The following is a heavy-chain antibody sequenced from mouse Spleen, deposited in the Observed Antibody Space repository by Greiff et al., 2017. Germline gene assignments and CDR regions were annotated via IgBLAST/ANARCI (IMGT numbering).Heavy chain of an antibody. Sequence: EVQGVESGGGLVKPGGSLKLSCAASGFTFSSYTMSWVRQTPEKRLEWVATISGGGGNTYYPDSVKGRFTISRDNAKNTLYLQMSSLRSEDTALYYCARSRGAWFAYWGQGTLVTVSA. CDR3: ARSRGAWFAY. CDR1: GFTFSSYT. CDR2: ISGGGGNT. J-gene: IGHJ3*01. V-gene: IGHV5-9*01.